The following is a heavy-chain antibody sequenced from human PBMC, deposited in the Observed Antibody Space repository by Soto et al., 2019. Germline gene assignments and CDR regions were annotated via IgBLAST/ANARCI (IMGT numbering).Heavy chain of an antibody. V-gene: IGHV1-18*04. CDR2: ISAYNGNT. CDR1: GYTFISYG. CDR3: AAGREYYYDSSGYYYYYGMDV. J-gene: IGHJ6*02. D-gene: IGHD3-22*01. Sequence: SVKVSCKASGYTFISYGISWVRQAPGQGLEWMGWISAYNGNTNYAQKLQGRVTMTTDTSTSTAYMELRSLRSDDTAVYYCAAGREYYYDSSGYYYYYGMDVWGQGTTVTVSS.